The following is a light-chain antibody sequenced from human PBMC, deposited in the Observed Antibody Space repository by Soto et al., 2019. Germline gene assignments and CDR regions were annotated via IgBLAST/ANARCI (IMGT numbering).Light chain of an antibody. Sequence: AIQMTQSPSSLSASVGDRVTITCRASQGIRNDLGWYQQKPGKAPKLLIYAASSLHSGVPSRFSGSGAGTDFSLTISSLQPEDSATYYCLQSYSTPWTFGQGTKVDIK. CDR3: LQSYSTPWT. V-gene: IGKV1-6*01. J-gene: IGKJ1*01. CDR2: AAS. CDR1: QGIRND.